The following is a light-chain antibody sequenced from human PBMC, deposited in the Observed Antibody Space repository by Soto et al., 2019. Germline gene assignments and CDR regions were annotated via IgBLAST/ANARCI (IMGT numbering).Light chain of an antibody. CDR2: AAS. J-gene: IGKJ1*01. CDR1: QSISSY. Sequence: DIQMTQSPSSLSASVGDRVTITCRASQSISSYLNWYQQKPGKAPKLLIYAASSLQSGVPSRFSGSGSGTGFTLPMSSPQPENFSTYFCQPSYSTPWTFGQGTKVEIK. V-gene: IGKV1-39*01. CDR3: QPSYSTPWT.